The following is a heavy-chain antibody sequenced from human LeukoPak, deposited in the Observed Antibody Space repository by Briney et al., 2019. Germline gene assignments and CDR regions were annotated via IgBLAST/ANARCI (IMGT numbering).Heavy chain of an antibody. CDR3: ARVRYCSSTSCYSSRGRYYYYYMDV. V-gene: IGHV3-20*04. CDR1: GFTFDDYG. J-gene: IGHJ6*03. CDR2: INWNGGST. D-gene: IGHD2-2*01. Sequence: GGSLRLSCAASGFTFDDYGMSWVRQAPGNGLEWVSGINWNGGSTGYADSVKGRFTISRDNAKNSLYLQMNSLRAEDTALYYCARVRYCSSTSCYSSRGRYYYYYMDVWGKGTTVTVSS.